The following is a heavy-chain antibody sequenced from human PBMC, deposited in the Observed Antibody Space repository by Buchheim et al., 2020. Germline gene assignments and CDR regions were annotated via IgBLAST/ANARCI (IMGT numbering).Heavy chain of an antibody. CDR3: ARTVAGVLDVVVTAIYYFDY. Sequence: QVQLVQSGAAVKKPGSSVKVSCKASGGTFSSYAISWVRQAPGQGLEWMGGIIPIFGTANYAQKLQGRVTITADKSTSTAYMELSSLRSEDTAVYYCARTVAGVLDVVVTAIYYFDYWGQGTL. CDR1: GGTFSSYA. J-gene: IGHJ4*02. CDR2: IIPIFGTA. V-gene: IGHV1-69*06. D-gene: IGHD2-21*02.